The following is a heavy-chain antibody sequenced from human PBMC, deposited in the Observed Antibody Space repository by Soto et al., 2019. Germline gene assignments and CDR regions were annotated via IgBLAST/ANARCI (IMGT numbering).Heavy chain of an antibody. V-gene: IGHV4-39*01. J-gene: IGHJ6*02. CDR3: ARGDAAPATYYYYYYGMDV. CDR1: GGSISSSSYY. Sequence: PSETLSLTCTVSGGSISSSSYYWGWIRQPPGKGLEWIGSIYYSGSTYYNPSLKSRVTISVDTSKNQFSLKLSSVTAADTAVYYCARGDAAPATYYYYYYGMDVWGQGTTVTVSS. CDR2: IYYSGST. D-gene: IGHD2-15*01.